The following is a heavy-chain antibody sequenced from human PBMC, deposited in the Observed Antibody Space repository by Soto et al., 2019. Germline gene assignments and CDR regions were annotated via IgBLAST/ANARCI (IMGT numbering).Heavy chain of an antibody. V-gene: IGHV1-18*01. Sequence: ASVKVSCKASGYTFTSYGIRWVRQAPGQGLEWMGWVSAYNGDTNYAQNFQGRVTMTTDTSTSTAYMDLRSLRSDDTATYYCARDRGYCANGVCFRYDYWGQGTLVTVSS. D-gene: IGHD2-8*01. CDR3: ARDRGYCANGVCFRYDY. J-gene: IGHJ4*02. CDR1: GYTFTSYG. CDR2: VSAYNGDT.